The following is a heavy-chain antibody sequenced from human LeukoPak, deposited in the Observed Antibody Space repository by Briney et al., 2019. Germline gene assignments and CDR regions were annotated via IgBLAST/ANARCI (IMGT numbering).Heavy chain of an antibody. CDR3: ARSQGSGSP. J-gene: IGHJ4*02. V-gene: IGHV1-69*04. CDR2: IIPILGIA. D-gene: IGHD3-10*01. Sequence: ASVKVSCKASGGTFISYAISWVRQAPGQGLEWMGRIIPILGIANYAQKFQGRVTITADKSTSTAYMELSSLRSEDTAVYYCARSQGSGSPWGQGTLVTVSS. CDR1: GGTFISYA.